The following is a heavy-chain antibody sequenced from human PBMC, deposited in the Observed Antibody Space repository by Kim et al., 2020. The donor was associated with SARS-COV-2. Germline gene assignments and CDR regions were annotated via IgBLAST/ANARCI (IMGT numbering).Heavy chain of an antibody. J-gene: IGHJ4*02. Sequence: ASVKVSCKVSGYTLTELSMHWVRQAPGKGLEWMGGFDPEDGETIYAQKFQGRVTMTEDTSTDTAYMELSSLRSEDTAVYYCATGHLDYYGSGSYGYWGQGTLVTVSS. CDR2: FDPEDGET. CDR3: ATGHLDYYGSGSYGY. D-gene: IGHD3-10*01. CDR1: GYTLTELS. V-gene: IGHV1-24*01.